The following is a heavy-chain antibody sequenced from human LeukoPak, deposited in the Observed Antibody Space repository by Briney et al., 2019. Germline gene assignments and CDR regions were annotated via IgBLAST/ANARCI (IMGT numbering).Heavy chain of an antibody. CDR1: GFTFSSYS. CDR2: ISSSSSTI. D-gene: IGHD3-9*01. J-gene: IGHJ4*02. Sequence: PGGSLRLSCAASGFTFSSYSMNWVRQAPGKGLEWVSYISSSSSTIYYADSVKGRFTISRDNAKNSLYLQMNSLRAEDTAVYYCARGYFDWLLSSNPLDYWGQGTLVTVSS. V-gene: IGHV3-48*04. CDR3: ARGYFDWLLSSNPLDY.